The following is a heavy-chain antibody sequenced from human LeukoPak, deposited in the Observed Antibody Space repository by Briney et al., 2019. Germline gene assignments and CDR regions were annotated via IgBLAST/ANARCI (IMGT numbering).Heavy chain of an antibody. CDR2: ISWKRGRL. CDR3: TGIAAAGTDYYGLDV. D-gene: IGHD6-13*01. Sequence: SLRLSCAASGFTFDDYAMHWVRQAPGKGLEWVAGISWKRGRLGYADSLNGRFTIPRDNAKNSLYLPMSDLRAEDTALYYCTGIAAAGTDYYGLDVWGQGTTVTVSS. J-gene: IGHJ6*02. V-gene: IGHV3-9*01. CDR1: GFTFDDYA.